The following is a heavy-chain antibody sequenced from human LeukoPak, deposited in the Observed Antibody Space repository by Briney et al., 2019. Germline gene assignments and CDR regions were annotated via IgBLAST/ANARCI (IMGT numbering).Heavy chain of an antibody. CDR2: ISGSGGST. D-gene: IGHD5-24*01. V-gene: IGHV3-23*01. Sequence: GGSLRLSCAVSGFTFSSYSMNWVRQAPGKGLEWVSAISGSGGSTYYADSVKGRFTISRDNSKNMLYLQMNSLRAEDTAVYYCAKESTTTGYIDYWAQGTLVTVSS. CDR3: AKESTTTGYIDY. J-gene: IGHJ4*02. CDR1: GFTFSSYS.